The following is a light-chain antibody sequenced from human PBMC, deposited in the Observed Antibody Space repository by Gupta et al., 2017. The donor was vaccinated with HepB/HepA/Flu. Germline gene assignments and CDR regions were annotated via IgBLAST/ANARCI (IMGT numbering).Light chain of an antibody. CDR1: SPNIGADYD. J-gene: IGLJ2*01. CDR2: GNS. Sequence: QSVLTQPPSVYGAPGQRVTISCTGTSPNIGADYDVHWYQQLPGTAPKLLIYGNSNRPSGVPDRFSGSKSGTSASLTITGLQAEDEADYYCQSYDSSLSGSVVFGGGTKLTVL. CDR3: QSYDSSLSGSVV. V-gene: IGLV1-40*01.